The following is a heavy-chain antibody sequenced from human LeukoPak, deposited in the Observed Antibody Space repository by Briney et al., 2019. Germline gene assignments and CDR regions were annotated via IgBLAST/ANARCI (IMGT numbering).Heavy chain of an antibody. Sequence: GGSLRLSCAVSVLTFVNDGENWVRHAPGGGLEWVSYITTSSTVYYADSLKGRFTICRHNHKKSLYLQMNSLRAEDTAVYYCAIRFDYWGQGSMVTVS. V-gene: IGHV3-48*01. CDR1: VLTFVNDG. CDR2: ITTSSTV. J-gene: IGHJ4*02. D-gene: IGHD3-3*02. CDR3: AIRFDY.